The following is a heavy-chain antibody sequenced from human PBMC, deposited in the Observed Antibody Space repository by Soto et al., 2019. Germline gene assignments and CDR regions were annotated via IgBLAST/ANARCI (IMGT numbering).Heavy chain of an antibody. CDR2: TNPKSGGT. CDR1: GYTFTDNY. Sequence: ASVKVSCKTSGYTFTDNYLHWVRQAPGQGLEWMGWTNPKSGGTDVAQKFQGRVTMTRDTAIRTAYMELSRLKSDDTAVYYCARAYSGSGSPKFWGQGTLVTVSS. J-gene: IGHJ4*02. D-gene: IGHD3-10*01. V-gene: IGHV1-2*02. CDR3: ARAYSGSGSPKF.